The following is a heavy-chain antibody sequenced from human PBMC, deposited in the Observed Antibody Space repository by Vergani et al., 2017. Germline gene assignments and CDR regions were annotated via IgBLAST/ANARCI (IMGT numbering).Heavy chain of an antibody. CDR1: GGSISSYY. Sequence: QVQLQDSGPGLVKPSETLSLTCTVSGGSISSYYWSWIRQPPGKGLEWIGYIYYSGSTNYNPSLKSLVTISVDTSKNQFSLKLSSVTAADTAVYYCARTRGQWLVTPFDYWGQGTLVTVSS. D-gene: IGHD6-19*01. CDR2: IYYSGST. J-gene: IGHJ4*02. CDR3: ARTRGQWLVTPFDY. V-gene: IGHV4-59*01.